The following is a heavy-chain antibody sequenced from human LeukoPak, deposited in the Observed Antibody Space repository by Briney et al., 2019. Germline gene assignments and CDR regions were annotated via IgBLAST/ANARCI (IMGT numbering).Heavy chain of an antibody. V-gene: IGHV4-59*12. D-gene: IGHD6-19*01. CDR2: IYNGGST. J-gene: IGHJ5*02. Sequence: SETLSLTCTVSGASISRDYWTWIRQPPGKGLEWIGYIYNGGSTTYSPSLNSRVTISLDTSNNQVSLKLSSVTAADTAVYYCARDRWIAVAGLNWFDPWGQGTLVTVSS. CDR3: ARDRWIAVAGLNWFDP. CDR1: GASISRDY.